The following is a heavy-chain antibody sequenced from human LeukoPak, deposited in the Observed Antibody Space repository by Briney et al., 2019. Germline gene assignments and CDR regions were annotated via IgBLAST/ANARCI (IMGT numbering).Heavy chain of an antibody. J-gene: IGHJ4*02. D-gene: IGHD6-25*01. CDR1: GGTFSSYA. CDR2: IIPILGIA. V-gene: IGHV1-69*04. CDR3: ARDIDPQRLGGFDY. Sequence: ASVKVSCKASGGTFSSYAISWVRQAPGQGLEWMGRIIPILGIANYAQKFQGRVTITADKSTSTAYMELRSLRSDDTAVYYCARDIDPQRLGGFDYWGQGTLVTVSS.